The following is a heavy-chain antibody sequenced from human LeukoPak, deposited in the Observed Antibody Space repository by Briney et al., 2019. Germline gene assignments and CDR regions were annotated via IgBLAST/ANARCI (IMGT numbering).Heavy chain of an antibody. CDR1: GGSISRYY. J-gene: IGHJ6*03. CDR3: ARSRPQKVVTTSSYSYYYHMDV. D-gene: IGHD2-21*02. CDR2: IYYSGST. V-gene: IGHV4-59*08. Sequence: SETLSLTCTVSGGSISRYYWSWVRQPPGKGLEWVGYIYYSGSTNYNPSLKRRVTISVGTSKNQFSLTLGSVTAADTAVYYCARSRPQKVVTTSSYSYYYHMDVWGKGTPVIISS.